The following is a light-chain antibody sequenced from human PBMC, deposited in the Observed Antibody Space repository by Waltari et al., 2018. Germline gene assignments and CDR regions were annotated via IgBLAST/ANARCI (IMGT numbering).Light chain of an antibody. CDR2: DAS. Sequence: DIQMTQSPSSLSASVGDRVTITGQASQDISHYLNWYQQKPGKPPKLLIRDASNLEAGVPSRFSGSQSGTQFTFTISSLQPEDIATYYCQRYDNLPIFAFGPGTKVNI. J-gene: IGKJ3*01. CDR3: QRYDNLPIFA. CDR1: QDISHY. V-gene: IGKV1-33*01.